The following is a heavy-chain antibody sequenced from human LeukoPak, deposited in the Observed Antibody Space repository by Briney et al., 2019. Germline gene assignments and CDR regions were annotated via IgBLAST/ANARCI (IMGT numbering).Heavy chain of an antibody. CDR1: GGSFSGYY. CDR2: INHSGST. CDR3: ARGRVDIVVVPAAMSRYFDY. Sequence: SETLSLTCAVYGGSFSGYYWSWIRQPPGKGLEWIGEINHSGSTNYNPSLKSRVTISVDTSKNQFPLKLSSVTAADTAVYYCARGRVDIVVVPAAMSRYFDYWGQGTLVTVSS. V-gene: IGHV4-34*01. J-gene: IGHJ4*02. D-gene: IGHD2-2*03.